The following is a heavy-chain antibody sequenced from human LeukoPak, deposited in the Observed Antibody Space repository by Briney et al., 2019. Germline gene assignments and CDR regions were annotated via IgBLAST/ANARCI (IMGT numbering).Heavy chain of an antibody. Sequence: PGGSLILACAASGFTFRSWYMYWVRQRPGKGLEWLCRITSDGSTSDYADSVRGRFTISRDNAKNTLYLQMNSLTDEDTAVYYCASPKPDYWGQGTLVTVSS. J-gene: IGHJ4*02. CDR1: GFTFRSWY. CDR3: ASPKPDY. V-gene: IGHV3-74*01. CDR2: ITSDGSTS.